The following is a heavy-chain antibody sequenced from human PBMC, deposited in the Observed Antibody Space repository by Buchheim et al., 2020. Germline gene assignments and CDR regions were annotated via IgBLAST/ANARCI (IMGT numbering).Heavy chain of an antibody. J-gene: IGHJ6*02. CDR2: MNPNSGNT. CDR1: GYTFTSYD. Sequence: QVQLVQSGAEVKKPGASVKVSCKASGYTFTSYDINWVRQATGQGLEWMGWMNPNSGNTGYAQKFQGRVTMTRNTSISTAYMKLSSLRSEDTAVYYCARVWELGSPGYSVYYYYYGMDVWGQGTT. D-gene: IGHD1-26*01. V-gene: IGHV1-8*01. CDR3: ARVWELGSPGYSVYYYYYGMDV.